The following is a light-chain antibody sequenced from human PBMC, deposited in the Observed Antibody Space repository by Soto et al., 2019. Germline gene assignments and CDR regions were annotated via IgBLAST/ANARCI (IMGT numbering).Light chain of an antibody. CDR3: QQYNSWPPIT. CDR2: GAS. V-gene: IGKV3-15*01. CDR1: QSVGST. J-gene: IGKJ5*01. Sequence: EIVMTQSPVTLSVSAGERATLSCRASQSVGSTLAWYQQKPGQAPRLLIFGASTRATGTPARFSGSGSGTEFTLTISSLQSEDFAVYYCQQYNSWPPITFGQGTRLEIK.